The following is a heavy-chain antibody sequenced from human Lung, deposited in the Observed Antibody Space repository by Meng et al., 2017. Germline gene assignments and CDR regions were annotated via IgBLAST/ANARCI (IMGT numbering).Heavy chain of an antibody. Sequence: QVRLVQSGAEVKKPGASVKVSCKASGYTFTSYAMHWVRQAPGQRLEWMGWINAGNGNTKYSQKFQGRVTITRDTSASTAYMELSSLRSEDTAVYYCARDEDISAAGKLFGDYWGQGTLVTVSS. V-gene: IGHV1-3*01. CDR2: INAGNGNT. CDR1: GYTFTSYA. J-gene: IGHJ4*02. CDR3: ARDEDISAAGKLFGDY. D-gene: IGHD6-25*01.